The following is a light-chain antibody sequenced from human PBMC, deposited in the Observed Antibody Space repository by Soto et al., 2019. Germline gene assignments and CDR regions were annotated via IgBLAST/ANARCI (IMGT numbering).Light chain of an antibody. V-gene: IGKV1-39*01. CDR3: QHSYSAPHT. CDR2: AAS. Sequence: DIQMTQSPSSLSASIGDRVNFTCRASQTIRTYLNWYQQKPGRAPSLLISAASNLHSGVPSRFSGSGSGTDFTLTISSLQPEDSATYYCQHSYSAPHTFGQGTKLEIK. CDR1: QTIRTY. J-gene: IGKJ2*01.